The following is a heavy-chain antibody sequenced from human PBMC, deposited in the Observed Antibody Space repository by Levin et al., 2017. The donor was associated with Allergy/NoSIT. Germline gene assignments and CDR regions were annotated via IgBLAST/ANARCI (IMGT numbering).Heavy chain of an antibody. J-gene: IGHJ6*02. D-gene: IGHD1-7*01. V-gene: IGHV3-53*01. CDR3: AREQLTGTTDYYYYGMDV. Sequence: GASVKVSCAASGFTVSSNYMSWVRQAPGKGLEWVSVIYSGGSTYYADSVKGRFTISRDNSKNTLYLQMNSLRAEDTAVYYCAREQLTGTTDYYYYGMDVWGQGTTVTVSS. CDR2: IYSGGST. CDR1: GFTVSSNY.